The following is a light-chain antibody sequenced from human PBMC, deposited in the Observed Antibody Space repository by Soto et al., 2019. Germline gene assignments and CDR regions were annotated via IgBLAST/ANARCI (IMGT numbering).Light chain of an antibody. J-gene: IGKJ3*01. Sequence: IVLTQSPATLSLSPGERATLSCRASQSVDNYLAWYQQKPGQAPRLLIYDVSNRATGTPARFSGSGSGTDFTLSISSLEPGDFAVYYCQQRSNRPRFTFGPGTKVDNK. CDR3: QQRSNRPRFT. V-gene: IGKV3-11*01. CDR2: DVS. CDR1: QSVDNY.